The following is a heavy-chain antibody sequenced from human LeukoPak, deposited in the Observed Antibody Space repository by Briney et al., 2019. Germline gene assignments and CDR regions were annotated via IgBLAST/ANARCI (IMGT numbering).Heavy chain of an antibody. J-gene: IGHJ4*02. CDR3: ARRAVGGRFFDY. D-gene: IGHD2-15*01. Sequence: PGGSLRLSCALSGFTFSDYHMSWIRQAPGKGLEWVSYISSGGSSISHADSVKGRFTISRDNAENSLYLHMNSLRAEDTAVYYCARRAVGGRFFDYWDQGTLVTVSS. CDR2: ISSGGSSI. CDR1: GFTFSDYH. V-gene: IGHV3-11*01.